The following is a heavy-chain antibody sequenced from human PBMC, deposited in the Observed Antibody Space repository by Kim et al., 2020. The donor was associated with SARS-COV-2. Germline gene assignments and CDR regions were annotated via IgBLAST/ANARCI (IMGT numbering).Heavy chain of an antibody. V-gene: IGHV3-23*01. Sequence: DSGRGRFTSSRDNSKNTLFLQMSSRTADDTAVYYCARTRSCSGTSCYVDFWGQGTLVTVSS. J-gene: IGHJ4*02. CDR3: ARTRSCSGTSCYVDF. D-gene: IGHD2-2*01.